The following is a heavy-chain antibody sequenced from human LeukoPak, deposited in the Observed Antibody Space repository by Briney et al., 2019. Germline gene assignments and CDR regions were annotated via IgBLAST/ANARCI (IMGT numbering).Heavy chain of an antibody. V-gene: IGHV3-30-3*01. D-gene: IGHD2-15*01. CDR2: ISFDGSNK. CDR3: ARDIVGGSSPKFDY. J-gene: IGHJ4*02. Sequence: GGSLRLSCAASGFTFSSYAMHWVRQAPGKGLGWVAVISFDGSNKYYADSVKGRFTISRDNSNNTLYLQMNSLRAEDTAVYYCARDIVGGSSPKFDYWGQGTLVTVSS. CDR1: GFTFSSYA.